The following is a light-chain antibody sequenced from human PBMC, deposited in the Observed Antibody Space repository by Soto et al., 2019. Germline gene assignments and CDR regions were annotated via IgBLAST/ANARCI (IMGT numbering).Light chain of an antibody. J-gene: IGLJ2*01. CDR3: SSYAGSNGVV. Sequence: QSALTQPPSASGSPGQSVTISCTGTSSDVGGYNYVSWYQHHPGKAPKVMIYEVSKRPSGVPDRFSGSKSGNTASLTVSGLQAEDEADYYCSSYAGSNGVVFGGGTKVTVL. V-gene: IGLV2-8*01. CDR1: SSDVGGYNY. CDR2: EVS.